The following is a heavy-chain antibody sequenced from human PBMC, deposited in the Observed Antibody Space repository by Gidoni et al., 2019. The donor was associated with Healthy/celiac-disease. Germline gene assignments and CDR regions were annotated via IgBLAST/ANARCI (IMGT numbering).Heavy chain of an antibody. CDR2: IIPILGIA. J-gene: IGHJ4*02. CDR3: ARVEKTEMAFDY. V-gene: IGHV1-69*02. CDR1: GGTFSSYT. Sequence: QVQLVQSGAEVKKPGSSVKVSCKASGGTFSSYTISWVRQAPGQGLEWMGRIIPILGIANYAQKFQGRVTITADKSTSTAYMELSSLRSEDTAVYYCARVEKTEMAFDYWGQGTLVTVSS.